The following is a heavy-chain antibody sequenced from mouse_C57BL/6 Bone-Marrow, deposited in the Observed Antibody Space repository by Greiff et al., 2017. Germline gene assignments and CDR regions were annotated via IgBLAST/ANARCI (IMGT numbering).Heavy chain of an antibody. CDR1: GFTFSSYG. Sequence: EVMLVESGGDLVKPGGSLKLSCAASGFTFSSYGMSWVRQTPDKRLEWVATISSGGSYTYYPDSVKGRFTISRDNAKNTLYLQMSSLKSEDTAMYYCAREGFYYGSSPDYWGQGTTLTVSS. CDR3: AREGFYYGSSPDY. D-gene: IGHD1-1*01. CDR2: ISSGGSYT. V-gene: IGHV5-6*02. J-gene: IGHJ2*01.